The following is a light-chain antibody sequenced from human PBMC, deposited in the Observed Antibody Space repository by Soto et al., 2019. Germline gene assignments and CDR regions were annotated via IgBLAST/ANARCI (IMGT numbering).Light chain of an antibody. CDR2: DAS. J-gene: IGKJ1*01. V-gene: IGKV3-11*01. CDR3: QHRNNWPRT. Sequence: EIVLTHSLATLSLSPGGRSTLXGRPSQSVSSYLAWYQQKSGQAPRLLIYDASNRATGIPARFSGSGSGTDFTLTISSLEPEDFAVYYCQHRNNWPRTFGQGTKVDIK. CDR1: QSVSSY.